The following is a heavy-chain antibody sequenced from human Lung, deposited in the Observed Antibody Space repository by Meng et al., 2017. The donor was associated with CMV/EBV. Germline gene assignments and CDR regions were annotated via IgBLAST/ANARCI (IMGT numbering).Heavy chain of an antibody. CDR3: AREDYDFWSGFLH. J-gene: IGHJ4*02. CDR2: VSYDGRNE. Sequence: GGSXRLXCAASGFTFSNYAMHWVRQAPGKGLEWVAAVSYDGRNEYYAGSVQGRFTISRDNSKNTLYLQMSSLRAEDTAVHYCAREDYDFWSGFLHWGQGTLVTVSS. V-gene: IGHV3-30*04. CDR1: GFTFSNYA. D-gene: IGHD3-3*01.